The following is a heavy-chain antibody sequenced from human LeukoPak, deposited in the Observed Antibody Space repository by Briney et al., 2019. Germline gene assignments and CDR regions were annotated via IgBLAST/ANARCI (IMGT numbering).Heavy chain of an antibody. J-gene: IGHJ4*02. Sequence: GGSLRLSCAASGFTFSSYAVSWVRQAPGKGLEWVSVISGNGGRTYYADSVKGRFTISRDNSKNTLYLQMNSLRAEDTAVYYCAKMGQVRVRWYYFDYWGQGTLVTVSS. CDR1: GFTFSSYA. CDR2: ISGNGGRT. CDR3: AKMGQVRVRWYYFDY. V-gene: IGHV3-23*01. D-gene: IGHD2-15*01.